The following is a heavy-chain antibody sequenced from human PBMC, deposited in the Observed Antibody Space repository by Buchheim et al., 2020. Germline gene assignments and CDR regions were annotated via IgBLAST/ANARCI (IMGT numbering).Heavy chain of an antibody. CDR1: GFTFSSYW. Sequence: EVQLVESGGGLVQPGGSLRLSCAASGFTFSSYWMSWVRQAPGKGLEWVANIKQDGSEKYYVDSVKGRFTISRDNAKNSLYLQMNSLRAEDTAVYYCARGFYDYVWGSYRWGYHFDYWGQGTL. J-gene: IGHJ4*02. V-gene: IGHV3-7*01. D-gene: IGHD3-16*02. CDR2: IKQDGSEK. CDR3: ARGFYDYVWGSYRWGYHFDY.